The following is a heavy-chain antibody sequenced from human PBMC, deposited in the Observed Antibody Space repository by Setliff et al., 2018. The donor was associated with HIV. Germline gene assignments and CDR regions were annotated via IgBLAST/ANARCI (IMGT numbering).Heavy chain of an antibody. CDR3: ASPHGYCPDGSCSLVGAFDF. V-gene: IGHV4-4*07. D-gene: IGHD2-8*01. CDR1: GGSISGYF. Sequence: PSETLSLTCNVSGGSISGYFCTWIRQPAGKGLEWIGRIYTSGSTNYNPSLKSRLSMSIDTSKNHFSLRLTSVTAADTAVYYCASPHGYCPDGSCSLVGAFDFWGQGTMVTVSS. CDR2: IYTSGST. J-gene: IGHJ3*01.